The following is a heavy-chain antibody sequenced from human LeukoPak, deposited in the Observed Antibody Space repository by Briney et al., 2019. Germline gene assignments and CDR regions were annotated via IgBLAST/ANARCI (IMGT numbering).Heavy chain of an antibody. CDR1: GFTVSSNY. V-gene: IGHV3-66*01. D-gene: IGHD1-26*01. Sequence: PGGSLRLSCAASGFTVSSNYMSWVRQAPGKGLEWVSVIYSGGSTYYADSVKGRFTISRDNSKNTLYLQMNSLRAEDTAVYYCARDGYSGSFGDNWFDPWGQGTLVTVSS. CDR3: ARDGYSGSFGDNWFDP. CDR2: IYSGGST. J-gene: IGHJ5*02.